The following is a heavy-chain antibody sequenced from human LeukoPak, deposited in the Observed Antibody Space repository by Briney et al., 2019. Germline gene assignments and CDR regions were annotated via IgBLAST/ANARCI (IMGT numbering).Heavy chain of an antibody. V-gene: IGHV4-28*03. CDR1: GYSVSTDNC. D-gene: IGHD6-6*01. CDR3: ARESYSSSYLFDF. J-gene: IGHJ4*02. CDR2: ISYSGST. Sequence: SDTLPLTCAVSGYSVSTDNCWGWIRQPPGKGLEWIGYISYSGSTFCNPSLKSRVTMSVDTSKNQFSLKLSSVTAADTAVYYCARESYSSSYLFDFWGQGTLVTVSS.